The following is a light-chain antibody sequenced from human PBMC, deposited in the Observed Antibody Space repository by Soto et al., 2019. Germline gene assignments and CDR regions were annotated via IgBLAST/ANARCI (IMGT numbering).Light chain of an antibody. V-gene: IGKV3-20*01. CDR1: QSVTSTY. Sequence: EIVLTQSPGTLSLSPGERATLSCRASQSVTSTYLAWYQQKPGQSPRLIIYGGSTRASGFPDRFSGGGSGTDFTLTISRLELEDSAVYYCHCQQFDSSRMYSFGQGTKLEI. J-gene: IGKJ2*03. CDR3: QQFDSSRMYS. CDR2: GGS.